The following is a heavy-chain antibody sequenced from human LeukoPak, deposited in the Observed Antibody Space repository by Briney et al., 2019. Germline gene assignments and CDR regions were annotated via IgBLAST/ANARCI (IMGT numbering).Heavy chain of an antibody. V-gene: IGHV4-59*01. CDR3: ARGGYYGSGNDFRFDP. J-gene: IGHJ5*02. Sequence: SETLSLTCTVSGGSISSYYWNWIRQPPGKGLEWIGYIYNSGSTNNNPSLKSRFTISVDTSKSQFSLKLSSVTAADTAIYYCARGGYYGSGNDFRFDPWGQGTLVTVSS. CDR1: GGSISSYY. CDR2: IYNSGST. D-gene: IGHD3-10*01.